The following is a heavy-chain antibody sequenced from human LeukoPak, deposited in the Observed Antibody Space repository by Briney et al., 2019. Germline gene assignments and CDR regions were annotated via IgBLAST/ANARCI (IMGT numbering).Heavy chain of an antibody. CDR2: IYPGDSDT. Sequence: GESLQISCKGSGYRFTNYWIGWVRQMPGKGLEWMGIIYPGDSDTRYSPSFQSQVTISADKSISTAYLQWSSLKASDTAMHYCARHREGLLIDYWGQGTLVTVSS. CDR1: GYRFTNYW. D-gene: IGHD5-24*01. V-gene: IGHV5-51*01. CDR3: ARHREGLLIDY. J-gene: IGHJ4*02.